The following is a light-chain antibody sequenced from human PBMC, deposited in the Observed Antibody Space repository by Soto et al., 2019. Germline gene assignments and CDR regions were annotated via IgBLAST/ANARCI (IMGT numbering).Light chain of an antibody. CDR2: DNN. CDR3: ETWDSSLSAVL. V-gene: IGLV1-51*01. Sequence: QSVLTQPPSVSAAPGQTVTISCSGSSSNIGNNYVSWYQQLPGTAPKLLIYDNNRRPSGIPDRFSGSKSGTSATLGITGLQTGDEADYFCETWDSSLSAVLFGGGTKLTVL. J-gene: IGLJ2*01. CDR1: SSNIGNNY.